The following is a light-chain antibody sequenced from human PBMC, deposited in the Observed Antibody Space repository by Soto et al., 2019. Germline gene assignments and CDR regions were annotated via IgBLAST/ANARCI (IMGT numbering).Light chain of an antibody. CDR3: LQYDSYPLT. CDR2: KAS. V-gene: IGKV1-5*03. Sequence: DIQMTQSPSTLSASVGDRVIITCRASQSISSWLAWHQQKPGRDPKVLIYKASTLESGVTSRFSGSGSGTEFTLTISSLQPDDSATYYCLQYDSYPLTFGGGTKVEIK. J-gene: IGKJ4*01. CDR1: QSISSW.